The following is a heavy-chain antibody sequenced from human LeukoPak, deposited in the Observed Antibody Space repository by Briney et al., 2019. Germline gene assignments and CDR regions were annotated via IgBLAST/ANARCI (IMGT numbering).Heavy chain of an antibody. V-gene: IGHV3-23*01. Sequence: PGGSLRLSCAASGFTFSSYTMSWVRQAPGKGLGWVSAISGSSDSTYYADSVKGRFTISRDNSKNTLFLQMNSLRAEDTAVYYCARGVIAAAGFFDFWGQGALVTVSS. D-gene: IGHD6-13*01. CDR2: ISGSSDST. CDR3: ARGVIAAAGFFDF. CDR1: GFTFSSYT. J-gene: IGHJ4*02.